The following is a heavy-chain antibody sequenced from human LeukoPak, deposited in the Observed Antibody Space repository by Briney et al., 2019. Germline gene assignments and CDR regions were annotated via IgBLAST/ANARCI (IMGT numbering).Heavy chain of an antibody. D-gene: IGHD6-19*01. V-gene: IGHV3-33*06. J-gene: IGHJ4*02. CDR2: IWYDGSSE. CDR3: ANTLLYSSGWDY. CDR1: GFTFSSYG. Sequence: PGGSLRLSCAASGFTFSSYGMHWVRQAPGKGLEWVAVIWYDGSSEKYADSVKGRFTISRDNSKNTLYLQMNSLRAEDTAVYYCANTLLYSSGWDYWGQGTLVTVSS.